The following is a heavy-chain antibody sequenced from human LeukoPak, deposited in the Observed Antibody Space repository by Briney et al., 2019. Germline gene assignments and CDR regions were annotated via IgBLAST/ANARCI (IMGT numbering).Heavy chain of an antibody. D-gene: IGHD3-10*02. V-gene: IGHV3-48*03. J-gene: IGHJ6*04. CDR3: AELGITMIGGV. CDR2: ISSSGSTI. CDR1: GFTFSSYE. Sequence: GGSLRLSCAASGFTFSSYEMNWVRQAPGKGLEWVSYISSSGSTIYYADSVKSRFTISRDNAKNSLYLQMNSLRAEDTAVYYCAELGITMIGGVWGKGTTVTVSS.